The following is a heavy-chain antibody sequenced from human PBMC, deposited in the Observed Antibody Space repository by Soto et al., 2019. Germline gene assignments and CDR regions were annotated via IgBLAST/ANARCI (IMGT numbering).Heavy chain of an antibody. CDR2: IYYTGTT. CDR3: ARLGGFYQSLDS. J-gene: IGHJ5*01. CDR1: GGSVSSYY. V-gene: IGHV4-59*08. D-gene: IGHD3-22*01. Sequence: PSETLSLTCTLSGGSVSSYYLSWIRQPPGKGLEWIGYIYYTGTTTYNPSIKSRVTISVDSSKNQFSLNLTSVSAADTAVYYCARLGGFYQSLDSWGQGTLVTVS.